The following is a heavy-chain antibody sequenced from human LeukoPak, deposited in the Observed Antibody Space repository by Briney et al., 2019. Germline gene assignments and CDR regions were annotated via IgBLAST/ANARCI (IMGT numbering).Heavy chain of an antibody. Sequence: ASVKVSCKASGYTFTSYDINWVRQAIGQGLEWMGWMNPNSGNTGYAQKFQGRVTMTRNTSISTAYMELSSLRSEDTAVYYCARVSIAAAGSFYYYYGMDVWGQGTTVTVSS. CDR3: ARVSIAAAGSFYYYYGMDV. V-gene: IGHV1-8*01. CDR1: GYTFTSYD. D-gene: IGHD6-13*01. CDR2: MNPNSGNT. J-gene: IGHJ6*02.